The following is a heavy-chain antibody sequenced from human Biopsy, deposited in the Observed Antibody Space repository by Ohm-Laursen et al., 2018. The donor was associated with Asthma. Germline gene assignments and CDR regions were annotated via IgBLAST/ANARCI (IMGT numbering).Heavy chain of an antibody. CDR1: GFVFSQSG. V-gene: IGHV3-30*18. Sequence: SLRLSCTAFGFVFSQSGMHWVRQAPGKGLEWVAVIPYDGNHKFYEDSVKGRFTISRDNSKNTLYLQMNSLRTEDTAVYYCAKRRGYSGHDNDYWGQGTLVIVSS. CDR3: AKRRGYSGHDNDY. D-gene: IGHD5-12*01. J-gene: IGHJ4*02. CDR2: IPYDGNHK.